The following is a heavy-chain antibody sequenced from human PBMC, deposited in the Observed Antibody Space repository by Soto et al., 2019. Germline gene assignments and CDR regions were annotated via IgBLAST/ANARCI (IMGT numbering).Heavy chain of an antibody. Sequence: GGSLRLSCAASGFTFSSYAMSWVRQAPGKGLEWVSAISGSGGSTYYADSVKGRFAISRDNSKNTLYLQMNSLRAEDTAVYYCAKWPPIVVVPAATGHWGQGTLVTVSS. CDR3: AKWPPIVVVPAATGH. J-gene: IGHJ4*02. V-gene: IGHV3-23*01. CDR1: GFTFSSYA. D-gene: IGHD2-2*01. CDR2: ISGSGGST.